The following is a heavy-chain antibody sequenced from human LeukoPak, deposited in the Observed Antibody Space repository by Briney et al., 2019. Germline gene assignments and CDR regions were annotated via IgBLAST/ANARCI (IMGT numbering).Heavy chain of an antibody. CDR1: GFTFTNYD. J-gene: IGHJ1*01. Sequence: GRSLRLSCAASGFTFTNYDMTWVRQAPGKGLEWVSAISCSGYTKYYADSVKGRFTISRDNSKNTLFLQMNSVRAEGTAEYYCAKDPTSGGTAEYFQHWGQGTLVTVSA. V-gene: IGHV3-23*01. CDR3: AKDPTSGGTAEYFQH. CDR2: ISCSGYTK. D-gene: IGHD6-13*01.